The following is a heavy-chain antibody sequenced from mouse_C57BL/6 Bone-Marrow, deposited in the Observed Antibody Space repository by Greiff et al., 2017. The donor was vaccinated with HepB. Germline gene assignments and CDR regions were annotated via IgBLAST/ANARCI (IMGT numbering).Heavy chain of an antibody. Sequence: EVQLQQSGPELVKPGASVKISCKASGYSFTGYYMHWVKQSSEKSLEWIGEINPSTGGTSYNQKFKGKATLTVDKSSSTAYMQLKSLTSEDSAVYYCARGNYKGYFDYWGQGTTLTVSS. CDR2: INPSTGGT. CDR3: ARGNYKGYFDY. CDR1: GYSFTGYY. D-gene: IGHD2-1*01. V-gene: IGHV1-43*01. J-gene: IGHJ2*01.